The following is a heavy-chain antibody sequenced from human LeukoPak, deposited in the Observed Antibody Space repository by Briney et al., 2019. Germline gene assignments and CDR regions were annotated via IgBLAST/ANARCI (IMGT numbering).Heavy chain of an antibody. CDR1: GGSISSYY. CDR3: ARALYGSGSYDLFDP. D-gene: IGHD3-10*01. Sequence: PSETLSLTCTVSGGSISSYYWSWIRQPAGKGLEWIGRIYTSGSINYNPSLKSRVTMSVDTSKNQFSLKLSSVTAADTAVYYCARALYGSGSYDLFDPWGQGTLVTVSS. V-gene: IGHV4-4*07. J-gene: IGHJ5*02. CDR2: IYTSGSI.